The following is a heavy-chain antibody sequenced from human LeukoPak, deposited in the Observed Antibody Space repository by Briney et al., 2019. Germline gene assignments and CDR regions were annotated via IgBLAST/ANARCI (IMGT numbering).Heavy chain of an antibody. CDR2: IFHSGTT. Sequence: PSETLSLTCTMSGGSISPYYWSWIRQPPGKGLEWIAYIFHSGTTKYNPSLKSRAAISLDTPKSQFSLKLHSVTAADTAVYYCARGGYYYLDVWGRGTTVTVSS. CDR1: GGSISPYY. CDR3: ARGGYYYLDV. J-gene: IGHJ6*03. V-gene: IGHV4-59*01.